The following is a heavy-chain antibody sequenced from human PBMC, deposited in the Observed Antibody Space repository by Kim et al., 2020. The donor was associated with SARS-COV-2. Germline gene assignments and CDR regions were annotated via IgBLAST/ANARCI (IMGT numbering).Heavy chain of an antibody. Sequence: GGSLRLSCAASGFTVSSNYMSWVRQAPGKGLEWVSVIYSGGSTYYADSVKGRFTISRDNSKNTLYLQMNSLRAEDTAVYYCARVTFGQLEIRDGMDVWGQGTTVTVSS. V-gene: IGHV3-66*01. CDR3: ARVTFGQLEIRDGMDV. J-gene: IGHJ6*02. CDR2: IYSGGST. CDR1: GFTVSSNY. D-gene: IGHD3-16*01.